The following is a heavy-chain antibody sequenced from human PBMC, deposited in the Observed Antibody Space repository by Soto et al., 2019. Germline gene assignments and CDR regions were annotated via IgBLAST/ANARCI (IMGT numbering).Heavy chain of an antibody. CDR1: GFTFSSYA. J-gene: IGHJ4*02. V-gene: IGHV3-23*01. D-gene: IGHD6-13*01. CDR3: AKVLAAAPICFAY. Sequence: GGSLRLSCAASGFTFSSYAMSWVRQAPGKGLEWVSAISGSGGSTYYADSVKGRFTISRDNSKNTLYLQMNSLRAEDTAVYHCAKVLAAAPICFAYWGQGTLVTVSS. CDR2: ISGSGGST.